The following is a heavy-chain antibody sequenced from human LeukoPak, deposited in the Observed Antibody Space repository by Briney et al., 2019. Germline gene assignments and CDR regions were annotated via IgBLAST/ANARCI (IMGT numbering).Heavy chain of an antibody. V-gene: IGHV3-20*04. CDR2: INWNGGST. D-gene: IGHD2-2*01. CDR3: ARDFRSRYCSSTSCYTFDY. Sequence: PGGSLRLSCAASGFTFDDYGMSWVRQAPGKGLEWVSGINWNGGSTGYADSVKGRFTISRDNAKNSLYLQMNSLGAEDTALYYCARDFRSRYCSSTSCYTFDYWGQGTLVTVSS. CDR1: GFTFDDYG. J-gene: IGHJ4*02.